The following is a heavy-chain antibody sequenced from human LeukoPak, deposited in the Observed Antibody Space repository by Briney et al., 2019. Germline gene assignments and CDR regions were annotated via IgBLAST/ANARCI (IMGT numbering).Heavy chain of an antibody. J-gene: IGHJ6*03. Sequence: ASVKVSCKASGYTFTGYYMHWVRQAPGQGLEWMGWMNPNSGNTGYAQKFQGRVTMTRDTSISTAYMELSSLRSEDTAVYYCARGLRGELNYYYYYYMDVWGKGTTVTVSS. CDR2: MNPNSGNT. V-gene: IGHV1-8*02. CDR1: GYTFTGYY. D-gene: IGHD1-26*01. CDR3: ARGLRGELNYYYYYYMDV.